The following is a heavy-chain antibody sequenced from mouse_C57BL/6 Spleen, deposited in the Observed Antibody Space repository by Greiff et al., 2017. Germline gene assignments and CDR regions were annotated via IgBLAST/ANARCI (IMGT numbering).Heavy chain of an antibody. Sequence: QVQLQQSGAELVRPGASVTLSCKASGYTFTDYEMHWVKQTPVHGLEWIGAIDPETGGTAYNQKFKGKAILTADKSSSTAYMELRSLPSEDSAVYYYTRGGYYAMDYWGQGTSVTVSS. CDR1: GYTFTDYE. J-gene: IGHJ4*01. CDR3: TRGGYYAMDY. V-gene: IGHV1-15*01. CDR2: IDPETGGT.